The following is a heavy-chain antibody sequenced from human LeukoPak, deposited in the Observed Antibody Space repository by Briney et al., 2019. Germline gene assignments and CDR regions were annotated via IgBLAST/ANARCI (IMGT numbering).Heavy chain of an antibody. CDR3: AKMGKTENHYGSGRFSYYYYMDV. D-gene: IGHD3-10*01. V-gene: IGHV3-30*02. CDR1: GFTFSTYG. CDR2: IRSDGINK. J-gene: IGHJ6*03. Sequence: GGSLRLSCAASGFTFSTYGMHWVRQAPGKGPEWVAFIRSDGINKYYADSVKGRFTISRDNSKNTLYLQMNSLRAEDTAMYYCAKMGKTENHYGSGRFSYYYYMDVWGKGTTVTISS.